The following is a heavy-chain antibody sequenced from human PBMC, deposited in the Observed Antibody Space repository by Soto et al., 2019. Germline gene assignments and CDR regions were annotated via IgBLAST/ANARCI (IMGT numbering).Heavy chain of an antibody. J-gene: IGHJ3*02. CDR3: AAGVGAVAGTGAFDI. D-gene: IGHD6-19*01. V-gene: IGHV1-58*01. Sequence: SVKVSCKASGFTFTSSAVQWVRQARGQRLEWIGWIVVGSGNTNYAQKFQERVTITRDRSTSTAYMELSSLRSEDTAVYYCAAGVGAVAGTGAFDIWGQGTMVTVSS. CDR1: GFTFTSSA. CDR2: IVVGSGNT.